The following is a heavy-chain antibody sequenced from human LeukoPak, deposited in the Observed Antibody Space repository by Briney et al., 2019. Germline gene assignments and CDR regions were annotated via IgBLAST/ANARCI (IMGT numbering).Heavy chain of an antibody. Sequence: PGGSLRLSCAASGFTFSSYSMNWVRQAPGKGLEWVSSISSSSSYIYYADSVKGRFTISRDNAKNSLYLQMNSLRAEDTAVYYCAKAGGYDSSFDAFDIWGQGTMVTVSS. D-gene: IGHD3-22*01. J-gene: IGHJ3*02. V-gene: IGHV3-21*04. CDR3: AKAGGYDSSFDAFDI. CDR1: GFTFSSYS. CDR2: ISSSSSYI.